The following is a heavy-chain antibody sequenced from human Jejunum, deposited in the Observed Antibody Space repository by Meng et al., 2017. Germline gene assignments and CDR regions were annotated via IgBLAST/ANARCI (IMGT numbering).Heavy chain of an antibody. J-gene: IGHJ4*02. Sequence: QVQLQESGPGRVRPSATLSPTCTVSGCAVTSGHYYWSGVRQAQGQGLEWIGHVFYTGSTNYSPSFKSRVTISVHTSMNQFSLKLNSVTAADTAVYYCARGGWDFEYWGQGILVTVSS. CDR1: GCAVTSGHYY. CDR2: VFYTGST. V-gene: IGHV4-61*01. D-gene: IGHD3-16*01. CDR3: ARGGWDFEY.